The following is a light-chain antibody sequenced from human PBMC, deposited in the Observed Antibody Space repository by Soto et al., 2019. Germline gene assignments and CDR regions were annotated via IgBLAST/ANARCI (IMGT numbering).Light chain of an antibody. CDR2: GAS. V-gene: IGKV3-20*01. CDR3: QQYGGPPRT. J-gene: IGKJ2*01. CDR1: QSVFNNN. Sequence: EIVLTQSPGTLSLSPGERATLSCRASQSVFNNNLAWYQQKPGQAPRLLMFGASSMATGIPDRFSGSGSGTDCTLTISRLEPEDFAIYHWQQYGGPPRTFGQGTKREIK.